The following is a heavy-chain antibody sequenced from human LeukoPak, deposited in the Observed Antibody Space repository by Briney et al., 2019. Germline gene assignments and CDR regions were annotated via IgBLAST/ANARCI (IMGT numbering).Heavy chain of an antibody. CDR1: GFTFSSYS. CDR3: ARGELQGVY. J-gene: IGHJ4*02. V-gene: IGHV3-48*01. Sequence: PGGSLRLSCAASGFTFSSYSMNWVRQAPGKGLEWVSYISSTSRTIYYADSVKGRFTISRDNAKSSLFLQMNSLRAEDTAMYYCARGELQGVYWGQGTLVTVSS. CDR2: ISSTSRTI. D-gene: IGHD1-26*01.